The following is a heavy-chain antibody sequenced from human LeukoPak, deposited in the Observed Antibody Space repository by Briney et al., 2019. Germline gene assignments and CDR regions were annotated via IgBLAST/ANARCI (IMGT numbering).Heavy chain of an antibody. J-gene: IGHJ4*02. CDR1: GGSISSGDYY. V-gene: IGHV4-30-4*01. Sequence: SETLSLTCTVSGGSISSGDYYWSWIRHPPGKGLEWIGYINYSGSTSYYPSLKSRATISVDTSRNQFSLKLSSVTAADTAVYYCARAPLGFCSGGTCKRYFDYWGQGTLVTVSS. D-gene: IGHD2-15*01. CDR2: INYSGST. CDR3: ARAPLGFCSGGTCKRYFDY.